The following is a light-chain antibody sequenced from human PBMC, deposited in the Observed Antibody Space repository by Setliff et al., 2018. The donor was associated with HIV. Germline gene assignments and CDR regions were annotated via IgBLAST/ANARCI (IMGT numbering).Light chain of an antibody. CDR2: DVS. CDR1: SNDVGGCNY. J-gene: IGLJ1*01. V-gene: IGLV2-14*03. Sequence: QSVLTQPASVSGSPGQSITISCTGTSNDVGGCNYVAWYQEHPGKAPKLMIYDVSNRPSGVSNRFSGSKSGSTASLTISGLLAEDESDYYCSSYTGSGTFVFGGGTKVTVL. CDR3: SSYTGSGTFV.